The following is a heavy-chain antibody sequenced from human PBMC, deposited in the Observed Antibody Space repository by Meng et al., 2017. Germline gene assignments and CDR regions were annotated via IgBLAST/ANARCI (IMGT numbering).Heavy chain of an antibody. D-gene: IGHD3-22*01. CDR2: IYPGDSDT. CDR1: GYSFTSYW. V-gene: IGHV5-51*01. Sequence: GGSLRLSCKGSGYSFTSYWIGWVRQMPGKGLEWMGSIYPGDSDTRYSPSFQGQVTISADKSISTAYLQWSSLKASDTAMYYCARQGDHYYDSSGYSLLGVWFDPWGQGTLVTVSS. CDR3: ARQGDHYYDSSGYSLLGVWFDP. J-gene: IGHJ5*02.